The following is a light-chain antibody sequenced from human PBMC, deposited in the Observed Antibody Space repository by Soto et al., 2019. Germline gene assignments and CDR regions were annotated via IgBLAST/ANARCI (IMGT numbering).Light chain of an antibody. J-gene: IGKJ1*01. CDR2: GAS. Sequence: EIVLTQSPGTLSSSPGGRATLSCRASQTVTSNYLAWYQQKRGQAPRLLLWGASIRAADLPDRFSGGGSGTDFTLTISRLEAEDFAIYYCHQYGSSPGSFGQGTKVEIK. CDR3: HQYGSSPGS. V-gene: IGKV3-20*01. CDR1: QTVTSNY.